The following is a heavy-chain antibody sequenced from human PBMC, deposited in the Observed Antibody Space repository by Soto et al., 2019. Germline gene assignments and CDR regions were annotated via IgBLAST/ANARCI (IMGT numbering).Heavy chain of an antibody. Sequence: GGSLRLSCTASGCTFSSFFRNWVRQAPGKGPEWVSGIDTSDRYYEDSVKGRFTISRGNSKNTLYLQINSLRAEDTAVYFCARATNYYSGMDVWGQGTTVTVS. V-gene: IGHV3-33*08. CDR3: ARATNYYSGMDV. CDR1: GCTFSSFF. J-gene: IGHJ6*02. D-gene: IGHD1-1*01. CDR2: IDTSDR.